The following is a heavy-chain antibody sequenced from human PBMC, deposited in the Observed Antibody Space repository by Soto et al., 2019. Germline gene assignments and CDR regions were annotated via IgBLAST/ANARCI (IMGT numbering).Heavy chain of an antibody. CDR2: IRGDLVTT. J-gene: IGHJ4*02. Sequence: EMQLLESGGDLVQPGGSLRLSCATSGFTFIDHAMHWVRQAPGEGLEWVSGIRGDLVTTPYADSVKGRFTISRDNSTHTLYLQMNSLSAEDTDIYYCVKEGKMGVEGFDFWGQGPLVTVSS. CDR3: VKEGKMGVEGFDF. CDR1: GFTFIDHA. V-gene: IGHV3-23*01. D-gene: IGHD1-26*01.